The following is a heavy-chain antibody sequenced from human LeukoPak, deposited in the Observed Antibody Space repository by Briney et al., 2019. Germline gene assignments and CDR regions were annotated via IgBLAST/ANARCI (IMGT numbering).Heavy chain of an antibody. Sequence: ASVKVSCKVSGYTLTELSMHWVRQAPGKGLEWMGGFDSEDGETIYAQKFQGRVTMTEDTSTDTAYMELSSLRSEDTAVYYCATGPPITIFGVVIRGYFDYWGQGTLVTVSS. CDR1: GYTLTELS. D-gene: IGHD3-3*01. CDR3: ATGPPITIFGVVIRGYFDY. J-gene: IGHJ4*02. V-gene: IGHV1-24*01. CDR2: FDSEDGET.